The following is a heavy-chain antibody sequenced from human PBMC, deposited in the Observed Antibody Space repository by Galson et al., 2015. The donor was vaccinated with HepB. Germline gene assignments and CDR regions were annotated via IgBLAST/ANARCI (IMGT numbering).Heavy chain of an antibody. V-gene: IGHV4-59*01. J-gene: IGHJ3*01. CDR3: ARRYCSGGTCYSWSDAFDV. CDR1: GGSISSYY. D-gene: IGHD2-15*01. CDR2: IYYSGST. Sequence: SETLSLTCTVSGGSISSYYWSWIRQPPGKGLEWIGYIYYSGSTNYNPSLKSRVTISVDTSKNQFSLKLSSVTAADTALYFCARRYCSGGTCYSWSDAFDVWGQGTMVTVSS.